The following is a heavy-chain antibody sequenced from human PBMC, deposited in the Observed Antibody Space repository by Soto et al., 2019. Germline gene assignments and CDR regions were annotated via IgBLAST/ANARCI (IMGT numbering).Heavy chain of an antibody. CDR3: VSWFSAHFDY. Sequence: RLSCAASGVTSGDLGMSWVRQCPGRGLEWVSTISRDGANRHYADSVNGRFTISRDNSRNTVDLHMARLRAEDTARYYCVSWFSAHFDYWGQGIVVTVSS. CDR1: GVTSGDLG. CDR2: ISRDGANR. J-gene: IGHJ4*02. D-gene: IGHD3-10*01. V-gene: IGHV3-23*01.